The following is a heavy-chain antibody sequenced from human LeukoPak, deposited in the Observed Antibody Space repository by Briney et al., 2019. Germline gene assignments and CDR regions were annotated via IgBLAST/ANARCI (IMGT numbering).Heavy chain of an antibody. V-gene: IGHV4-39*07. D-gene: IGHD2-15*01. J-gene: IGHJ4*02. Sequence: SETLSLTCSVSGGSISGRSYYWGWIRQPPGKGLEWIGCFYYTGITYFNPSLKGRVTVSVDTSRKHFSLKLTSVTAADTAVYYCARGPVVVVAATHYFDSWGQGTLVTVSS. CDR1: GGSISGRSYY. CDR3: ARGPVVVVAATHYFDS. CDR2: FYYTGIT.